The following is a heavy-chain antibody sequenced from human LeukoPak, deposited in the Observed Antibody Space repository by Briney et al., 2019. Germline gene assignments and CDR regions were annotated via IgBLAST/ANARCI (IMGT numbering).Heavy chain of an antibody. D-gene: IGHD1-26*01. CDR3: ARDLESGSYRVGY. V-gene: IGHV3-33*01. Sequence: PGRSLRLSCAASGFTFSSYDMHWVRQAPGKGLEWVAVTWYDGSYKYYADSVKGRFTISRDNSKNTLYLQMNSLRAEDTAVYYCARDLESGSYRVGYWGQGTLVTVSS. CDR2: TWYDGSYK. J-gene: IGHJ4*02. CDR1: GFTFSSYD.